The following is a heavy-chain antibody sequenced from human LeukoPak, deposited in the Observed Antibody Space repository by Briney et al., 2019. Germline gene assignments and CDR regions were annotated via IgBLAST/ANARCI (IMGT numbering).Heavy chain of an antibody. Sequence: GASVKVSCKASGYTFTSYGISWVRQAPGQGLEWMGWISAYNGNTNYAQKLQGRVTMTTDTSTSTAYMELSSLRSEDTAVYYCARDRLAYYDSSGDRGGYYFDYWGQGTLVTVSS. D-gene: IGHD3-22*01. CDR2: ISAYNGNT. J-gene: IGHJ4*02. V-gene: IGHV1-18*01. CDR3: ARDRLAYYDSSGDRGGYYFDY. CDR1: GYTFTSYG.